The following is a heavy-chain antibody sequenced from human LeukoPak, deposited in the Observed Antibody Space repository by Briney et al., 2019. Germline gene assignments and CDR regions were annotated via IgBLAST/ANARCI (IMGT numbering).Heavy chain of an antibody. V-gene: IGHV1-18*01. CDR2: ISAYNGNT. J-gene: IGHJ6*02. D-gene: IGHD3-3*01. Sequence: ASVKVSCKASGYTFTSYGISWVRQAPGQGLEWMGWISAYNGNTNYAQKLQGRVTMTTDTSTSTAYMELRSLRSDDTAVYYCARATSDFWSGYYHYYYYGMDVWGQGTTVTVSS. CDR1: GYTFTSYG. CDR3: ARATSDFWSGYYHYYYYGMDV.